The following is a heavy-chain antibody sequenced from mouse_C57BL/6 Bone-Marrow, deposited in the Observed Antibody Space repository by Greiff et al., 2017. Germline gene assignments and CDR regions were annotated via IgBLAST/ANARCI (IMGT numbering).Heavy chain of an antibody. D-gene: IGHD1-1*01. CDR3: ARLPITTVVAHDFDY. Sequence: VKLMESGAELARPGASVKLSCKASGYTFTSYGISWVKQRTGQGLEWIGEIYPRSGNTYYNEKFKGKATLTADKSSSTAYMELRSLTSEDSAVYFCARLPITTVVAHDFDYWGQGTTLTVSS. CDR2: IYPRSGNT. CDR1: GYTFTSYG. V-gene: IGHV1-81*01. J-gene: IGHJ2*01.